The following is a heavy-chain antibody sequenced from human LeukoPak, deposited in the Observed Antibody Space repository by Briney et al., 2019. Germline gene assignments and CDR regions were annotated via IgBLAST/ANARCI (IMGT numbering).Heavy chain of an antibody. V-gene: IGHV1-69*13. Sequence: GASVKVSCKASGGTFSSYAISWGRQAPGQRLEWMGGIIPIFVTANYAQKLQGRVTITADESTSTAYMELSSLRSEDTAVYYCARDTAMVRGSFDYWGQGTLVTVSS. CDR1: GGTFSSYA. CDR2: IIPIFVTA. D-gene: IGHD5-18*01. CDR3: ARDTAMVRGSFDY. J-gene: IGHJ4*02.